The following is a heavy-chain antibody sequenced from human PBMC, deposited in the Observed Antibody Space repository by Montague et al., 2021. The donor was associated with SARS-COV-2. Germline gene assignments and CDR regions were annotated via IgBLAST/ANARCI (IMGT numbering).Heavy chain of an antibody. CDR3: ARAGWGLRVGGYYFDY. CDR2: VNPSGNA. Sequence: SETLSLTCAVNSSSFLPYYWSWIRQPPGKGLEWIGEVNPSGNAIXNSSLRSRVTISVSTSETQFSLRVTSVTPADTAVYYCARAGWGLRVGGYYFDYWGQGTLVTVSS. CDR1: SSSFLPYY. D-gene: IGHD1-26*01. J-gene: IGHJ4*02. V-gene: IGHV4-34*01.